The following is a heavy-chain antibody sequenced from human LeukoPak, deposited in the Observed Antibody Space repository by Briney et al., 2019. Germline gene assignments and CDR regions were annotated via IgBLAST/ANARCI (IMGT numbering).Heavy chain of an antibody. D-gene: IGHD6-19*01. J-gene: IGHJ4*02. CDR1: GFTFSSYS. CDR2: ISSSSSYI. Sequence: GGSLRLSCAASGFTFSSYSMNWVRQAPGKGLEWVSSISSSSSYIYYADSVKGRFTISRDNAKNSLYLQMNSLRAEDTAVYYCARESGLYSSGWYSDYWGQGTLVTVSS. CDR3: ARESGLYSSGWYSDY. V-gene: IGHV3-21*01.